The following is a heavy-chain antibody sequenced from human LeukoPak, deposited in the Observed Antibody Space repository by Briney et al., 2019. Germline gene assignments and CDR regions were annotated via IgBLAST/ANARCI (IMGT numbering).Heavy chain of an antibody. CDR3: ATDPPGSGSYYLFDP. V-gene: IGHV1-24*01. J-gene: IGHJ5*02. D-gene: IGHD3-10*01. CDR1: GYTLTELS. CDR2: FDPEDGET. Sequence: ASVKVSCKVSGYTLTELSMHWVRQAPGKGLEWMGGFDPEDGETIYAQKFQGRVTMTEDTSTDTAYMERSRLRSEDTALYYCATDPPGSGSYYLFDPWGQGTLVTVSS.